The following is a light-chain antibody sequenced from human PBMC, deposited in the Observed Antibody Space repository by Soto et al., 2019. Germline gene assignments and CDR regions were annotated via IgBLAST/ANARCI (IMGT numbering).Light chain of an antibody. Sequence: EIGWTQSPATLSLSQGEKATFSCGASRSVASGFLAWYQQKPAQAPRLLIYGASSRATGIPDRFSGSGSGTDFTLTITRLEPEDFAVYYCQQYGSSPPAFTFGPGTKVDIK. CDR3: QQYGSSPPAFT. CDR1: RSVASGF. J-gene: IGKJ3*01. CDR2: GAS. V-gene: IGKV3-20*01.